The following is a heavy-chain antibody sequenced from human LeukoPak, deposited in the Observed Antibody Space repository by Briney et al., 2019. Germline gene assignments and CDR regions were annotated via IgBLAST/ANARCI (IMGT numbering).Heavy chain of an antibody. Sequence: SETLSLTCTVSGGSISSYYWSWIRQPPGKGLEWIGYIYYSGSTNYNPSLKSRVTISVDTSKNQFSLKLSSVTAADTAVYYCASLPYYYDSSGYFVRADYYYYYGMDVWGQGTTVTVS. CDR3: ASLPYYYDSSGYFVRADYYYYYGMDV. V-gene: IGHV4-59*12. J-gene: IGHJ6*02. CDR1: GGSISSYY. D-gene: IGHD3-22*01. CDR2: IYYSGST.